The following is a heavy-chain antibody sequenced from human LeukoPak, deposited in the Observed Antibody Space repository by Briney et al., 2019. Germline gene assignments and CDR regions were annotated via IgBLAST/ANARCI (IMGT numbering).Heavy chain of an antibody. CDR1: GYTFTSYG. Sequence: ASVKVSCKASGYTFTSYGISWVRQAPGQGLEWMGWISAYNGNTNYAQKLQGRVTMTTDTSTSTAYLELRSLRSDDTAVYYCASAHYDILTGSWFDPWGQGTLVTVSS. CDR3: ASAHYDILTGSWFDP. CDR2: ISAYNGNT. D-gene: IGHD3-9*01. J-gene: IGHJ5*02. V-gene: IGHV1-18*01.